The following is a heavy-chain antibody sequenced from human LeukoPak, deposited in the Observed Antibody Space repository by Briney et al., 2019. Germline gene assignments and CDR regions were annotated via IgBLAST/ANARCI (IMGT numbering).Heavy chain of an antibody. J-gene: IGHJ4*02. V-gene: IGHV4-4*07. CDR3: ARDGSGYYDTSGYRN. CDR1: GGSISNYV. D-gene: IGHD3-22*01. CDR2: IYTSGST. Sequence: IPSETLSLTCTVSGGSISNYVWSWIRQPAGKGLEWIGRIYTSGSTNYNPSLESRVTISLDTSKNQFSLKLSSVTAADTAVYYCARDGSGYYDTSGYRNWGQGTLVTVSS.